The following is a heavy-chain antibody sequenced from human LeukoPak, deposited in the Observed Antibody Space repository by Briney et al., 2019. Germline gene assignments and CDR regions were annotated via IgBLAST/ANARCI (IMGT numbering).Heavy chain of an antibody. Sequence: GRSLRLSCAASGFTFGDYAMHWVRQAPGKGLEWVSSISWNSGSIGYADSVTGRFTISRDSAKNSLYLQMNSLRVEDTALYYCAKDNRYSSGWYDYWGQGTLVTVSS. D-gene: IGHD6-19*01. J-gene: IGHJ4*02. CDR1: GFTFGDYA. CDR3: AKDNRYSSGWYDY. V-gene: IGHV3-9*01. CDR2: ISWNSGSI.